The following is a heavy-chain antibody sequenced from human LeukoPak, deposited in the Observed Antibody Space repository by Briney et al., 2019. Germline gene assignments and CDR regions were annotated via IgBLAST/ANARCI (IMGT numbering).Heavy chain of an antibody. J-gene: IGHJ6*03. CDR2: MNPNSGNT. CDR3: ARSTGVVTMVRGAQTIPYYYYYYMDV. CDR1: GYTFTSYD. Sequence: GASVKVSCKASGYTFTSYDINWVRQATGQGLEWMGWMNPNSGNTGYAQKFQGRVTMTRNTSISTAYMELSSLRSEDTAVYYCARSTGVVTMVRGAQTIPYYYYYYMDVWGKGTTVTVSS. D-gene: IGHD3-10*01. V-gene: IGHV1-8*01.